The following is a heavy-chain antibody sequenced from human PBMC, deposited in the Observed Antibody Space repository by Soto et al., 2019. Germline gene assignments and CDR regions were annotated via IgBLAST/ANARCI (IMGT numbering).Heavy chain of an antibody. Sequence: ASVKVSCKASGYTFTSYGISWVRQAPGQGLEWMGWISAYNGNTNYAQKLQGRVTMTTDTSTSTAYMELRSLRSDDTAVYYCARDLGYCTNGVCYAPYYYYNGMDVWGQGTTVTVSS. CDR1: GYTFTSYG. D-gene: IGHD2-8*01. CDR2: ISAYNGNT. V-gene: IGHV1-18*01. CDR3: ARDLGYCTNGVCYAPYYYYNGMDV. J-gene: IGHJ6*02.